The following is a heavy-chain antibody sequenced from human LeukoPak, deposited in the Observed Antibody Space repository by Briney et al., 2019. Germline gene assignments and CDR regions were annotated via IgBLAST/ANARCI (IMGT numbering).Heavy chain of an antibody. D-gene: IGHD3-10*01. V-gene: IGHV3-64*02. Sequence: GGSLRLSCAASGFSFSRYTIHWVRQAPGKRLEYFSAINSNGRSTYYADSVKGRFTLSRDNSRNTLYLQMGSLRIEDTAVYYCARELDGSGSFDYWGQGTLVTVSS. CDR2: INSNGRST. CDR1: GFSFSRYT. J-gene: IGHJ4*02. CDR3: ARELDGSGSFDY.